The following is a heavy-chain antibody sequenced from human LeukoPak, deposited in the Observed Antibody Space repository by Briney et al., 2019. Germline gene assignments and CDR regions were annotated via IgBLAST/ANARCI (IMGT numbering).Heavy chain of an antibody. J-gene: IGHJ4*02. CDR1: GFTFSSYA. D-gene: IGHD6-13*01. Sequence: GGSLRLSCAASGFTFSSYAMSWVRQAPGKGLEWVSAISGSGSNTYYADSVKGRFTISRDNSKNTLYLQMNSLRGGDTAVYYCAKDPSMTAAGASHWFDYWGQGTLVTVSS. V-gene: IGHV3-23*01. CDR2: ISGSGSNT. CDR3: AKDPSMTAAGASHWFDY.